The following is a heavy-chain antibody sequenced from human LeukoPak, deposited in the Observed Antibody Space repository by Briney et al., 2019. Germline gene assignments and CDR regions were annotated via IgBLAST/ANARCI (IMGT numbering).Heavy chain of an antibody. Sequence: PSETLSLTCTVSGDSISSSTYYWAWIRQPPGEGLEWIGSIYYTGSTHYIPSPKSRVTISVDTSKNQFSLKLSSVTAADTAVYYCARQYYGSGSYFALSYYFDYWGQGTLVTVSS. CDR3: ARQYYGSGSYFALSYYFDY. CDR2: IYYTGST. D-gene: IGHD3-10*01. V-gene: IGHV4-39*01. J-gene: IGHJ4*02. CDR1: GDSISSSTYY.